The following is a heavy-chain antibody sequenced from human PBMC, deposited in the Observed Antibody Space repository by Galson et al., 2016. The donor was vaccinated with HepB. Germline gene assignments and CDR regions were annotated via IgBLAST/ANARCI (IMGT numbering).Heavy chain of an antibody. CDR1: GFTFSSFW. V-gene: IGHV3-30*02. J-gene: IGHJ4*02. D-gene: IGHD1-7*01. Sequence: SLRLSCAASGFTFSSFWMHWVRQAPGKGLEWVAFIGWDGNEKHYGDSVRGRFTISRDNSKNTLSLEMNSLSAEDTALYYCAKEEHNTGWTYGDFWGQGTPVTVSP. CDR2: IGWDGNEK. CDR3: AKEEHNTGWTYGDF.